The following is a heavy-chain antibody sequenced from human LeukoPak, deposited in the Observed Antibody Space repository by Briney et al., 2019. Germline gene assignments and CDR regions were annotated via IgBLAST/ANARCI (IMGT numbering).Heavy chain of an antibody. Sequence: SETLSLTCTVSGYSTTSGYFWGWIRQPPGKGLEWIGSIHHSGSTYYNPSLKSRITISIDTSKNQFSLKLSSATAADTAVYYCAREMDYYDSSGYDAFDIWGQGTMVTVS. CDR1: GYSTTSGYF. D-gene: IGHD3-22*01. CDR2: IHHSGST. CDR3: AREMDYYDSSGYDAFDI. V-gene: IGHV4-38-2*02. J-gene: IGHJ3*02.